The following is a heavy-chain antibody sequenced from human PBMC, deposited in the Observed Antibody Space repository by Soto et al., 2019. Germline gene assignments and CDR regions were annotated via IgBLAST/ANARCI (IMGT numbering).Heavy chain of an antibody. D-gene: IGHD3-9*01. CDR1: GGSFSGYY. J-gene: IGHJ6*02. Sequence: QVQLQQWGAGLLKPSETLSLTCAVNGGSFSGYYWNWIRQSAGKGLEWIGRVHHSGTTNYNPSLKSRLTISLDTTKNRFSLQLSSVTAADTAMYYCVRQKGVFDWSSHVTGPGGMDVWGQGTSVTVSS. CDR3: VRQKGVFDWSSHVTGPGGMDV. V-gene: IGHV4-34*01. CDR2: VHHSGTT.